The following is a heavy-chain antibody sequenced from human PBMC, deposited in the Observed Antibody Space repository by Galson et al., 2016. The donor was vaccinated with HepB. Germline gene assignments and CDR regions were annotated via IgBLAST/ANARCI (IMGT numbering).Heavy chain of an antibody. V-gene: IGHV1-2*02. Sequence: SVKVSCKASGYTFPDYSIHWVRQAPGQGLEWMGWINPNSGGTNYPQKFQGRVTMTRDTSISTAYMDLSRLRFDDTAIYYCAIDSDPLGFTATGWFDPWGQGTLVTVSS. CDR2: INPNSGGT. D-gene: IGHD3-9*01. CDR3: AIDSDPLGFTATGWFDP. J-gene: IGHJ5*02. CDR1: GYTFPDYS.